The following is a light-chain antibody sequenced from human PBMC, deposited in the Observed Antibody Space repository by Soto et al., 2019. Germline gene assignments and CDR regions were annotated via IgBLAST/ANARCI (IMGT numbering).Light chain of an antibody. CDR3: VAWDDSLNGHV. CDR1: SSNMGTNT. Sequence: QSVLTQPPSASGTPGQTVTISCSGASSNMGTNTVSWYQQVPGTAPKVLIYVNDQRPSGVPDRFSGSNSGTSASLAISGLQPEDEAEYYCVAWDDSLNGHVFGTGTKLTVL. J-gene: IGLJ1*01. CDR2: VND. V-gene: IGLV1-44*01.